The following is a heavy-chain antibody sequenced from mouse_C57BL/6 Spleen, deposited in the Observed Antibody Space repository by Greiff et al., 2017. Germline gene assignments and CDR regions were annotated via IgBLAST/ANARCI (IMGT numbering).Heavy chain of an antibody. Sequence: VQLQQPGTELVKPGASVKLSCKASGYTFTSYWMHWVKQRPGQGLEWIGNIKPSNGGTIYNEKFKSKATLTVDNSSSTAYMQLSSLTSEDSAVYYCAIYFDYWGQGTTLTVSS. CDR3: AIYFDY. J-gene: IGHJ2*01. V-gene: IGHV1-53*01. CDR2: IKPSNGGT. CDR1: GYTFTSYW.